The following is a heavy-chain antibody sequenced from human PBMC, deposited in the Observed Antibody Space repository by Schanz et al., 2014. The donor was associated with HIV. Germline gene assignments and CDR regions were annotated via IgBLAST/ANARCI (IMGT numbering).Heavy chain of an antibody. V-gene: IGHV1-8*01. D-gene: IGHD3-10*01. J-gene: IGHJ3*02. Sequence: QVQLVQSGAEVKKPGASVRVSCEASGYTFTTYDINWVRQATGQGLEWMGWMNPNSGNTGYAQKFQGRVTMTRNTAISTAYMELSSLTSDDTAVYYCAREKMGWTTLRGSSFDIWGQGTVVTVSS. CDR3: AREKMGWTTLRGSSFDI. CDR1: GYTFTTYD. CDR2: MNPNSGNT.